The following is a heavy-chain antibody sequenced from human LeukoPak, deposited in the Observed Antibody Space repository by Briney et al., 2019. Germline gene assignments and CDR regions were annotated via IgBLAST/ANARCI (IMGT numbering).Heavy chain of an antibody. V-gene: IGHV3-30*02. CDR3: ASQGSGYDSPIDS. D-gene: IGHD5-12*01. J-gene: IGHJ4*02. CDR1: GFTFSSYG. CDR2: IRYDGSNK. Sequence: GGSLRLSCAASGFTFSSYGMRWVRQAPGKGLEWVAFIRYDGSNKYYADSVKGRFTISRDNSKNTLYLQMNSLRAEDTAVYYCASQGSGYDSPIDSWGQGTLVTVSS.